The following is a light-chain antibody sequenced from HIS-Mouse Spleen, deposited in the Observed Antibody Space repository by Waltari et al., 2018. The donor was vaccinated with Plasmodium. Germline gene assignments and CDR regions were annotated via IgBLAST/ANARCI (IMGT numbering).Light chain of an antibody. CDR3: QQYNSYSHT. CDR1: QSISSW. Sequence: DIQMTQSPSPLSASVGDRVTITCRASQSISSWLAWYQQKPGKAPKLLIYKASSLESGVPSRFSGSGSGTEFTLTISSLQPDDFATYYCQQYNSYSHTFGQGTKVEIK. CDR2: KAS. J-gene: IGKJ1*01. V-gene: IGKV1-5*03.